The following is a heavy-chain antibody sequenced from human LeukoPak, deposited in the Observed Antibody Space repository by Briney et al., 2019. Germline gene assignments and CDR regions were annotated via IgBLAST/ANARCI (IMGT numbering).Heavy chain of an antibody. D-gene: IGHD3-16*01. CDR1: GGSISSSSYY. CDR2: IYYSGST. CDR3: ARHGFGWFEP. Sequence: SETLSLTCTVSGGSISSSSYYWGWIRQPPGKGLEWIGSIYYSGSTYYNPSLKSRVTISVDTSKNQFSLKLSSVTAADTAVYYCARHGFGWFEPWGQGTLVTVSS. V-gene: IGHV4-39*01. J-gene: IGHJ5*02.